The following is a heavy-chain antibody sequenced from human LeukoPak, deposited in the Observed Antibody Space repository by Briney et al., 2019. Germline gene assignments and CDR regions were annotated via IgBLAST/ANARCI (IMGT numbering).Heavy chain of an antibody. V-gene: IGHV1-2*02. CDR2: INPNSGGT. CDR3: ARDLGGGTMVRGVDYYFDY. CDR1: GYTFTGYY. D-gene: IGHD3-10*01. Sequence: ASVKVSCKASGYTFTGYYMHWVRQAPGQGLEWMGWINPNSGGTNYAQKFQGRVTMTRDTSISTAYMELSRLRSDDTAVYYCARDLGGGTMVRGVDYYFDYWGQGTLVTVSS. J-gene: IGHJ4*02.